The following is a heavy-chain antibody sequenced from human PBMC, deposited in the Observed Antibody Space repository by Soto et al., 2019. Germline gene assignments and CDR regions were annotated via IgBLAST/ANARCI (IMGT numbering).Heavy chain of an antibody. CDR3: ACIFSGGYGHGFYYYGMDV. CDR2: IYYSGST. Sequence: SETLSLTCTVSGGSISSSIYYWGWIRQPPGKGLEWIGSIYYSGSTYYNPSLKSRVSISVDTSKNQFSLKLSSVTAADTAVYYCACIFSGGYGHGFYYYGMDVWGQGTTVT. J-gene: IGHJ6*02. V-gene: IGHV4-39*01. D-gene: IGHD5-18*01. CDR1: GGSISSSIYY.